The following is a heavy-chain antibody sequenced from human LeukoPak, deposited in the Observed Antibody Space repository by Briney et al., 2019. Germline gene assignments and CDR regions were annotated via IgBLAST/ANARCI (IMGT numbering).Heavy chain of an antibody. J-gene: IGHJ4*02. CDR2: IYYSGST. V-gene: IGHV4-30-4*08. D-gene: IGHD3-22*01. CDR1: GGSISSGDYY. CDR3: ARDGGSDSSGYHY. Sequence: SQTPSLTCTVSGGSISSGDYYWSWIRQPPGKGLEWIGYIYYSGSTYYNPSLKSRVTISVDTSKNQFSLKLSSVTAADTAVYYCARDGGSDSSGYHYWGQGTLVTVSS.